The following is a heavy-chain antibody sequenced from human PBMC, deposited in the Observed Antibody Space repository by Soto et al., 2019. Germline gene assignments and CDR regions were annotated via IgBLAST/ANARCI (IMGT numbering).Heavy chain of an antibody. CDR2: IYHSGST. J-gene: IGHJ6*02. Sequence: SETLSLTCAGSGYSISSGYYWGWIRQPPGKGLEWIGSIYHSGSTYYNPSLKSRVTISVDTSKNQFSLKLSSVTAADTAVYYCARDCTSTTCYLYYYGMDVWGQGTTV. CDR1: GYSISSGYY. CDR3: ARDCTSTTCYLYYYGMDV. D-gene: IGHD2-2*01. V-gene: IGHV4-38-2*01.